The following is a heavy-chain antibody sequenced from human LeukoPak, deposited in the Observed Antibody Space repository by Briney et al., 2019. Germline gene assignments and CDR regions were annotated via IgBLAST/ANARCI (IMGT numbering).Heavy chain of an antibody. Sequence: SETLSLTCTVSGGSISSGDYYWSWIRQPPGKGLEWIGYIYYSGSTYYNPSLKSRVTMSVDTSKNQFSLKLSSVTAADTAVYYCARGTYDFWSGYYYYYMDVWGKGTTVTVSS. V-gene: IGHV4-30-4*08. D-gene: IGHD3-3*01. CDR2: IYYSGST. J-gene: IGHJ6*03. CDR1: GGSISSGDYY. CDR3: ARGTYDFWSGYYYYYMDV.